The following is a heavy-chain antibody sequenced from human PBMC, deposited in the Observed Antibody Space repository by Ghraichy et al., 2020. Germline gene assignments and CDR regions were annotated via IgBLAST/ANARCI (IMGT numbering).Heavy chain of an antibody. D-gene: IGHD1-14*01. J-gene: IGHJ4*02. CDR2: IYYSGST. CDR3: AREDWVGSNLYYFDH. V-gene: IGHV4-39*02. Sequence: SETLSLTCTVSGASISSNSYSWGWIRQPPGKGLEWIANIYYSGSTLSNPSLKSRVTISADTSKNQFSLKLSSVTAADTAVYYCAREDWVGSNLYYFDHWRQGTLVSVSS. CDR1: GASISSNSYS.